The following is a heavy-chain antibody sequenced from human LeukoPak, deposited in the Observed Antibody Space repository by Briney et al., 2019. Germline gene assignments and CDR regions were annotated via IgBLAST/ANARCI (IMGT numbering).Heavy chain of an antibody. V-gene: IGHV3-23*01. D-gene: IGHD6-13*01. CDR2: ISGSGGST. Sequence: GGSLRLSCAASGFTFSRYAMSWVRQAPGKGLEWVSAISGSGGSTYYADSVKGRFTISRDNSKNTLYLQMNSLRAEDTAVYYCAKDTYSSSWYGYWGQGTLVTVSS. J-gene: IGHJ4*02. CDR3: AKDTYSSSWYGY. CDR1: GFTFSRYA.